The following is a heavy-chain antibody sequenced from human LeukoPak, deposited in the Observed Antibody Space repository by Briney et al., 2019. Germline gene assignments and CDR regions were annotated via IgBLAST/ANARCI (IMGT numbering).Heavy chain of an antibody. J-gene: IGHJ6*04. CDR3: TTDRLIVVVPAALYGMDV. D-gene: IGHD2-2*01. V-gene: IGHV3-15*01. CDR2: IKGKTDGGTT. CDR1: GFTFSNAW. Sequence: GGSLRLSCAASGFTFSNAWMSWVRQAPGKGLEWVGRIKGKTDGGTTDYAAPVKGRFTISRDDSKNTLYLQMNSLKTEDTAVYYCTTDRLIVVVPAALYGMDVWGKGTTVTVSS.